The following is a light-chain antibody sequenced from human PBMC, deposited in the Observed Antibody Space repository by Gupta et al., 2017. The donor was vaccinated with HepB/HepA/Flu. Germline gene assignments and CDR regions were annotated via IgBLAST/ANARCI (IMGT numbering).Light chain of an antibody. J-gene: IGLJ2*01. Sequence: SYQLSQPRPAAVSLGQTASITCSGDKLGDKYAFWYQQKPGQSPGLVIYQESKRPSGIPERFSGSTTGNTANLTIRGTQAMDEYYYYSQACNSTFVCGGGT. CDR1: KLGDKY. CDR2: QES. V-gene: IGLV3-1*01. CDR3: QACNSTFV.